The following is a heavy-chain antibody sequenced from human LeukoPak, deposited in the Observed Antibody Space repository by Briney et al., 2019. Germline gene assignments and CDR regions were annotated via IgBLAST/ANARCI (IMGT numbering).Heavy chain of an antibody. CDR1: GYTFTGYY. CDR3: ARMLYYGSGSYNYYYYGMDV. D-gene: IGHD3-10*01. CDR2: INPNSGGT. Sequence: ASVKVSCKASGYTFTGYYMHWVRQAPEQGLEWMGWINPNSGGTNYAQKFQGRVTMTRDTSISTAYMELSRLRSDDTAVYYCARMLYYGSGSYNYYYYGMDVWGQGTTVTVSS. J-gene: IGHJ6*02. V-gene: IGHV1-2*02.